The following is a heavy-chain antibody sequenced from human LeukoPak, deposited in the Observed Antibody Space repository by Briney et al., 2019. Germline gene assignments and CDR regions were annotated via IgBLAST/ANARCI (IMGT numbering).Heavy chain of an antibody. V-gene: IGHV3-53*05. D-gene: IGHD1-26*01. CDR1: GFTVSSSY. J-gene: IGHJ4*02. CDR2: IYAGGTT. CDR3: ATNGYSGTYNRYFDS. Sequence: GGSLRLSCAASGFTVSSSYMSWVRQAPGKGLEWVSVIYAGGTTYYPYSVKGRFTISRDNSKNTLYLQMDSLRSEDTAVYYCATNGYSGTYNRYFDSWGQGTLVTVSS.